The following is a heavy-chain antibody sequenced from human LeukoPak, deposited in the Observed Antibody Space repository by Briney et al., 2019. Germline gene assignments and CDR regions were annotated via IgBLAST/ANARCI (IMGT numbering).Heavy chain of an antibody. J-gene: IGHJ4*02. CDR2: ISYDGSNK. CDR1: GFTFSSYA. D-gene: IGHD3-16*01. V-gene: IGHV3-30*07. CDR3: AKLHRLGGQVITSYFDY. Sequence: GGSLRLSCAASGFTFSSYAMHWVRQAPGKGLEWVAVISYDGSNKYYADSVKGRFTISRDNSKNTLYLQMNSLRAEDTAVYYCAKLHRLGGQVITSYFDYWGQGTLVTVSS.